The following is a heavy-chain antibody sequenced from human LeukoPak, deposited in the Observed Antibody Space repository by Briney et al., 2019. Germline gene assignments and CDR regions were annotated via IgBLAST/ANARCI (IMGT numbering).Heavy chain of an antibody. J-gene: IGHJ4*02. D-gene: IGHD3-3*01. CDR3: ARINWSGPDY. V-gene: IGHV4-59*12. CDR1: GGSISSYY. Sequence: SETLSLTCTVSGGSISSYYWSRIRQPPGKGLEWIGYIYHSGSTYYNPSLKSRVTISVDRSKNQFSLKLSSVTAADTAVYYCARINWSGPDYWGQGTLVTVSS. CDR2: IYHSGST.